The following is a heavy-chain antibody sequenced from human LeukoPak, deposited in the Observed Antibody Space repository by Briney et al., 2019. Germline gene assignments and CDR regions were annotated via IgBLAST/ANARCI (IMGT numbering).Heavy chain of an antibody. CDR2: IYYSGST. V-gene: IGHV4-39*07. CDR1: GGPISSGGNS. D-gene: IGHD6-19*01. J-gene: IGHJ5*02. Sequence: PSETLSLTCAVSGGPISSGGNSWSWIRQPPGKGLEWIGSIYYSGSTYYNPSLKSRVTISVDTSKNQFSLELSSVTAADTAVYYCAREGQWLVGGWFDPWGQGTLVTVSS. CDR3: AREGQWLVGGWFDP.